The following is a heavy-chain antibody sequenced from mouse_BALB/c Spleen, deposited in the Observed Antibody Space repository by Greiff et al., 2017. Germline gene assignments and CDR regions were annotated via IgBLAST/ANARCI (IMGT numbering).Heavy chain of an antibody. V-gene: IGHV5-6-3*01. Sequence: EVQLVESGGGLVQPGGSLKLSCAASGFTFSSYGMSWVRQTPDKRLELVATINSNGGSTYYPDSVKGRFTISRDNAKNTLYLQMSSLKSEDTAMYYCARVYGNYVENWYFDVWGAWTTVTVSS. J-gene: IGHJ1*01. D-gene: IGHD2-1*01. CDR1: GFTFSSYG. CDR3: ARVYGNYVENWYFDV. CDR2: INSNGGST.